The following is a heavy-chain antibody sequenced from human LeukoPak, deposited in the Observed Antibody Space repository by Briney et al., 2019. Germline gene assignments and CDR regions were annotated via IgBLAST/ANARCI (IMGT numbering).Heavy chain of an antibody. D-gene: IGHD2-21*02. V-gene: IGHV3-33*06. CDR1: GFTFSSYG. CDR2: IWYDGSNK. Sequence: GGSLRLSCAASGFTFSSYGMHWVRQAPGKGLEWVAVIWYDGSNKYYADSVKGRFTISRDNSKNTLYLQMNSLRAEDTAVYYCAKDVAIVVVTAHSDYWGQGTLVTVSS. J-gene: IGHJ4*02. CDR3: AKDVAIVVVTAHSDY.